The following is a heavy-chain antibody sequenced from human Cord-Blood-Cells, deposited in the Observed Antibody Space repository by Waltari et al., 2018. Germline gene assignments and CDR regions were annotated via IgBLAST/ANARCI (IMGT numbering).Heavy chain of an antibody. CDR1: GYTFTSYY. D-gene: IGHD1-26*01. CDR3: ARDLGSGSYFDY. Sequence: QVQLVQSGAEVKKPGASVKGSCKASGYTFTSYYMHWVRQAPGQGLEWMGIRNASGGSTSYAQQFQGGVHRTRDTSTSTVDMELSSLRSADTAVYYCARDLGSGSYFDYWGQGTLVTVSS. CDR2: RNASGGST. J-gene: IGHJ4*02. V-gene: IGHV1-46*01.